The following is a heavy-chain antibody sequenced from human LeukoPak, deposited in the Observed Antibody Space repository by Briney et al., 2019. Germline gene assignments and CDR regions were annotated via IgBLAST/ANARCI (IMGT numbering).Heavy chain of an antibody. CDR1: GFTFSNYG. V-gene: IGHV3-23*01. CDR3: AKDLAPLSSGWYYDY. CDR2: ISYSGGST. D-gene: IGHD6-19*01. Sequence: GGSLRLSCAVSGFTFSNYGMTWVRQAPGKGLEWVSSISYSGGSTYYADSVKGRFTISRDNSKNTLYLRMNSLRAEDTAVYYCAKDLAPLSSGWYYDYWGQGTLVTVSS. J-gene: IGHJ4*02.